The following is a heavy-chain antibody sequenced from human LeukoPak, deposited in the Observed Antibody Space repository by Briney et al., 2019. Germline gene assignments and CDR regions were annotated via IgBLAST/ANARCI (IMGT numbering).Heavy chain of an antibody. CDR3: ASAGTWED. CDR1: GITFGDYY. J-gene: IGHJ4*02. CDR2: ISSSSSTI. Sequence: PGGSLRLSCAASGITFGDYYMNWVRQAPGKGLEWVSYISSSSSTIYYADSVKGRFTISRDNAKNSLYLQMNSLRAEDTAVYYCASAGTWEDWGQGTLVTVSS. D-gene: IGHD6-13*01. V-gene: IGHV3-48*01.